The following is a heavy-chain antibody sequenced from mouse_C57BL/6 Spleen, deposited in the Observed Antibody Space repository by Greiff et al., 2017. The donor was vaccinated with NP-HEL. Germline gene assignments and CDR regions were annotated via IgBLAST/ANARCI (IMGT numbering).Heavy chain of an antibody. V-gene: IGHV2-2*01. Sequence: QVQLKQSGPGLVQPSQSLSITCTVSGFSLTSYGVHWVRQSPGKGLEWLGVIWSGGSTDSNAAFIYRLSISQYNSKSHVFFKMNSLQADDTAIYYCARASYSNYEGDYWGQGTSVTVSS. CDR2: IWSGGST. J-gene: IGHJ4*01. D-gene: IGHD2-5*01. CDR3: ARASYSNYEGDY. CDR1: GFSLTSYG.